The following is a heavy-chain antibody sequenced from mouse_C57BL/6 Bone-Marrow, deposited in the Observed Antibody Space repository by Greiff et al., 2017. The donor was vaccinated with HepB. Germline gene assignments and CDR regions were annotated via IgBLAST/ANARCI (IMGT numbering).Heavy chain of an antibody. J-gene: IGHJ3*01. Sequence: EVQLQQSGPELVKPGASVKISCKASGYTFTDYYMNWVKQSHGKSLEWIGDINPNNGGTSYNQKFKGKATLTVDKSSSTAYMELRSLTSEDSAVYYCARRYYGMAYWGQGTLVTVSA. D-gene: IGHD1-1*01. CDR2: INPNNGGT. CDR1: GYTFTDYY. CDR3: ARRYYGMAY. V-gene: IGHV1-26*01.